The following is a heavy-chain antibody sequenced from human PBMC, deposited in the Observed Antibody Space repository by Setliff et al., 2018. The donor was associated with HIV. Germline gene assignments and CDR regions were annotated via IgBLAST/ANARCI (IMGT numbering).Heavy chain of an antibody. D-gene: IGHD6-13*01. V-gene: IGHV1-69*05. CDR1: AGSFSIFA. CDR3: ARDWGGSSWYYFDY. J-gene: IGHJ4*02. Sequence: SVKVSCKSSAGSFSIFAINWVRRAPGQGLEWMGGMMTIFSTTNYARKFQGRVTITTDESTGTAYMELSNLRSEDTAVYYCARDWGGSSWYYFDYWGQGTLVTVS. CDR2: MMTIFSTT.